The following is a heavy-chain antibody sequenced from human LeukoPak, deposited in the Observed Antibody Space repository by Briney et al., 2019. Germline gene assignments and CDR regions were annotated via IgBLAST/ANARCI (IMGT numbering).Heavy chain of an antibody. CDR2: ISSSSSTI. CDR3: ARDGPGYSYGRGYYFDY. V-gene: IGHV3-48*02. CDR1: GSTFSSYS. D-gene: IGHD5-18*01. J-gene: IGHJ4*02. Sequence: GGSLRLSCAASGSTFSSYSMNWVRQAPGKGLEWVSYISSSSSTIYYADSVKGRFTISRDNAKNSLYLQMNSLRDEDTAVYYCARDGPGYSYGRGYYFDYWGQGTLVTVSS.